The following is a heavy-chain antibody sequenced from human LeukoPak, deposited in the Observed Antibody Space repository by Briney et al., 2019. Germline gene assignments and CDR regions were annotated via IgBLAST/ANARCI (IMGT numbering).Heavy chain of an antibody. CDR2: ISSISHYI. CDR3: ARDRKYCSSTSCYADFDY. V-gene: IGHV3-21*01. J-gene: IGHJ4*02. D-gene: IGHD2-2*01. CDR1: GYSFRSHS. Sequence: PGGSLRLSCAGSGYSFRSHSMNWVRQAPGKGLEWVSSISSISHYIYYADSVKGRFTISRDNAKNSLYLQMNSLRAEDTAVYYCARDRKYCSSTSCYADFDYWGQGTLVTVSS.